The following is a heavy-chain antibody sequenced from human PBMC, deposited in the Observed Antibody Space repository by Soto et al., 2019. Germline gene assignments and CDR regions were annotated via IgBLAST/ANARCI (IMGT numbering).Heavy chain of an antibody. CDR1: GYTFTSYD. Sequence: QVQLVQSGAEVKKPGASVKVSCKASGYTFTSYDINWVRQATGQGLEWMGWMNPNSGNTGYAQKFQGGVTMTRNTSISTAYMELSSLRSEDTAVYYCARVLAITFGGVIVPPNYWGQGTLVTVSS. J-gene: IGHJ4*02. CDR3: ARVLAITFGGVIVPPNY. D-gene: IGHD3-16*02. V-gene: IGHV1-8*01. CDR2: MNPNSGNT.